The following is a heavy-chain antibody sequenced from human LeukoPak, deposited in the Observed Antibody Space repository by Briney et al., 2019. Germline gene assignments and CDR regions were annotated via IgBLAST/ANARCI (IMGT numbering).Heavy chain of an antibody. J-gene: IGHJ5*02. Sequence: NPSQTLSLTCTVSGGSISSGGYYWSWIRQPPGKGLEWIGYIYHSGSTYYNPSLKSRVTISVDRSKNQFSLKLSSVTAADTAVYYCAAHPPPEYSSSFTHPWGQGTLVTVSS. CDR1: GGSISSGGYY. V-gene: IGHV4-30-2*01. D-gene: IGHD6-6*01. CDR3: AAHPPPEYSSSFTHP. CDR2: IYHSGST.